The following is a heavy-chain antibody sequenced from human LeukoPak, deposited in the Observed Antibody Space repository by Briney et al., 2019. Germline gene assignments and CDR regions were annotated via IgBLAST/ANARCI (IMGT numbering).Heavy chain of an antibody. V-gene: IGHV3-30*04. CDR1: GFTFSSYA. J-gene: IGHJ3*02. D-gene: IGHD5-18*01. CDR2: ISYDGSNK. Sequence: PGGSLRLSCAASGFTFSSYAMHWVRQAPGKGLEWVAVISYDGSNKYYADSVKGRFTISRDNSKNTLYLQMNSLRAEDTAVYYCARDPVRRYSYGTTRAFDIWGQGTMVTVSS. CDR3: ARDPVRRYSYGTTRAFDI.